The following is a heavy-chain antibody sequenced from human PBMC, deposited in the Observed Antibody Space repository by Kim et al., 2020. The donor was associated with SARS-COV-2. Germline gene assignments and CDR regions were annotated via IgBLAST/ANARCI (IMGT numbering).Heavy chain of an antibody. Sequence: GGSLRLSCAASGFTFSNAWMSWVRQAPGKGLEWVGRIKSKTDGGTTDYAAPVKGRFTISRDDSKNTLYLQMNSLKTEDTAVYYCTTDSSGWKFYYYYGMDVWGQGTTVTVSS. CDR3: TTDSSGWKFYYYYGMDV. D-gene: IGHD6-19*01. J-gene: IGHJ6*02. CDR2: IKSKTDGGTT. CDR1: GFTFSNAW. V-gene: IGHV3-15*01.